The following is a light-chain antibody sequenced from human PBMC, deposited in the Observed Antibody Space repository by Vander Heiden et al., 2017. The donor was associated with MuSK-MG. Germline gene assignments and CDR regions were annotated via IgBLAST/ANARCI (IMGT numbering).Light chain of an antibody. J-gene: IGKJ5*01. CDR1: QSISSY. V-gene: IGKV1-39*01. Sequence: SASVGDRVTITCRASQSISSYLNWYQQKPGKAPKLLIYAASSLQSGVPSRFSGSGSGTDFTLTISRLQPEDFATYYCQQSDSTPITFGQGTRMEIK. CDR3: QQSDSTPIT. CDR2: AAS.